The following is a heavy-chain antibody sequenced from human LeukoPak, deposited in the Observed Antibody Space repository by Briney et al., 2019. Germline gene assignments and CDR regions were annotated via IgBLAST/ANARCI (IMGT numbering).Heavy chain of an antibody. Sequence: VASVKVSCKASGYTFTSYGISWVRQAPGQGLEWMGGIIPILGTTTYAQKLQGRVRITADESTSTTYMELSSLRSEDTAVYYCARDRGYSYAKKSSEYYYMDVWGKGTTVTMSS. J-gene: IGHJ6*03. CDR1: GYTFTSYG. V-gene: IGHV1-69*13. CDR2: IIPILGTT. CDR3: ARDRGYSYAKKSSEYYYMDV. D-gene: IGHD5-18*01.